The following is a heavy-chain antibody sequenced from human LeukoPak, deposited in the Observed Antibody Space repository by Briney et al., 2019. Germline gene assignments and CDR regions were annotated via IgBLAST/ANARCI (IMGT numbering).Heavy chain of an antibody. CDR2: IYSGGNT. CDR1: GFTVSSNS. Sequence: GGSLRLSCTVSGFTVSSNSMSWVRQAPGKGLEWVSFIYSGGNTHYSDSVKGRFTISRDSAKNSLYLQMNSLRAEDTAIYYCARKTAADEVYFDYWGQGTLVTASS. D-gene: IGHD6-25*01. CDR3: ARKTAADEVYFDY. J-gene: IGHJ4*02. V-gene: IGHV3-53*01.